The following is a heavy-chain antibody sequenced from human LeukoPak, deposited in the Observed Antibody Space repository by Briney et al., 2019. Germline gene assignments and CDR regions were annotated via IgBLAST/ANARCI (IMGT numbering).Heavy chain of an antibody. CDR2: IYHSGST. CDR1: GGSISSSNW. D-gene: IGHD3-22*01. Sequence: PSETLSFTCAVSGGSISSSNWWSWVRQPPGKGLEWIGEIYHSGSTNYNPSLKSRVTMTIDTSQNQFSLKLSSVTAADTAIYYCARINQENYYDSNGYYSPCDFWGQGTLVAVSS. V-gene: IGHV4-4*02. J-gene: IGHJ4*02. CDR3: ARINQENYYDSNGYYSPCDF.